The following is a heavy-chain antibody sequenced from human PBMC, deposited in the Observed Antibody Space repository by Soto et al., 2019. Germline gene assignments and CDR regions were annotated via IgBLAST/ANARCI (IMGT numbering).Heavy chain of an antibody. CDR3: ARDRRYCSSTSCLNWFDP. CDR2: ISAYNGNT. V-gene: IGHV1-18*01. J-gene: IGHJ5*02. CDR1: GYTFTSYG. Sequence: QVQLVQSGAEVKKPGASVKVSCKASGYTFTSYGISWVRQAPGQGLEWMGWISAYNGNTNYAQKLQGRVTMTTDTSTSKAYMELRSLRSDDTAVYYCARDRRYCSSTSCLNWFDPWGQGTLVTVSS. D-gene: IGHD2-2*01.